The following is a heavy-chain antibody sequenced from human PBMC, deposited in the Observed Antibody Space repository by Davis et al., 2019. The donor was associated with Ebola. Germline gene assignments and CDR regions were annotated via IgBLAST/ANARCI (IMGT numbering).Heavy chain of an antibody. J-gene: IGHJ4*02. CDR2: IYSGGST. Sequence: GESLKISCAASGFTVSSNYMSWVRQAPGKGLEWVSVIYSGGSTYYADSVKGRFTISRDNSKNTLYLQMNSLRAEDTAVYYCAKDEGVDYWGQGTLVTVSS. CDR3: AKDEGVDY. V-gene: IGHV3-66*02. CDR1: GFTVSSNY. D-gene: IGHD5-24*01.